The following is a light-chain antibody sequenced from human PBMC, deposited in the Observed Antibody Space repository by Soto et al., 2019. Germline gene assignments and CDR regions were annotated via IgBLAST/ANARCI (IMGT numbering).Light chain of an antibody. Sequence: DIQMTHSPSSLSASVGDRVTITFGASQSISSHLNWYQQKAGKAPKLLISGASSLESGVPSRFSGSGSGTDFTLTISSLQPEDFATYYCQQSYTTPRTFGQGTKVDIK. J-gene: IGKJ1*01. CDR2: GAS. CDR3: QQSYTTPRT. CDR1: QSISSH. V-gene: IGKV1-39*01.